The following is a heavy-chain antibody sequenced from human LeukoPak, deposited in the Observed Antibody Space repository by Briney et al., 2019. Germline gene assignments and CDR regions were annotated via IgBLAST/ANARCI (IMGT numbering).Heavy chain of an antibody. J-gene: IGHJ3*02. CDR2: IYYSGST. D-gene: IGHD3-10*01. CDR3: ATSYHYGSGSYGNAFDI. V-gene: IGHV4-39*07. CDR1: GGSISSSSYY. Sequence: SETLSLTCTVSGGSISSSSYYWGWIRQPPGKGLEWIGSIYYSGSTYYNPSLKSRVTISVDTSKNQFSLKLSSVTAADTAVYYCATSYHYGSGSYGNAFDIWGQGTMVTVSS.